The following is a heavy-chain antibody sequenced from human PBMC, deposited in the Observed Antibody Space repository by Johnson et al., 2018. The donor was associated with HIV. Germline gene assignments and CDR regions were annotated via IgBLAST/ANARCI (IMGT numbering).Heavy chain of an antibody. Sequence: QVQLVESGGGVVQPGGSLRLSCAASGFTFSSYGMHWVRQAPGKGLEWVAFIRYDGSYRYYADSVKGRFTISRDNSKNTLHLQMNNLRAEDTAVYYCAKGPITDDAFDIWGQGTMVTVSS. CDR1: GFTFSSYG. CDR3: AKGPITDDAFDI. CDR2: IRYDGSYR. D-gene: IGHD5-12*01. V-gene: IGHV3-30*02. J-gene: IGHJ3*02.